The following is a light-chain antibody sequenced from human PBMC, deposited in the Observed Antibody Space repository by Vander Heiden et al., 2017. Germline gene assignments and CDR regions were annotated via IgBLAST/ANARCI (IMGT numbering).Light chain of an antibody. J-gene: IGKJ1*01. CDR1: QSVSSSY. Sequence: EIVLTQSPGTLSLSPGERATLSCRASQSVSSSYLAWYQQKPGQAPRLLIYGASSRATGIPDRFSGSGSRTDFTLTISRLEPEDFAVYYCQKYGSAQWTFGQGTKVEIK. V-gene: IGKV3-20*01. CDR2: GAS. CDR3: QKYGSAQWT.